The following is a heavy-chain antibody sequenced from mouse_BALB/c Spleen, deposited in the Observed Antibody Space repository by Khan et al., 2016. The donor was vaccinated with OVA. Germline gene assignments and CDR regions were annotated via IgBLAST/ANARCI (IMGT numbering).Heavy chain of an antibody. CDR1: GFSLTNYG. J-gene: IGHJ2*01. Sequence: VQLQESGPGLVQPSQSLSITCTVSGFSLTNYGVHWVRQSPGKGLEWLGVIWSGGITDYNATFISRLSISKDNSKGQVFFKMNSLQANDTAIYYCARNRNGYFDSLGQGSTLTVSS. D-gene: IGHD1-1*02. CDR3: ARNRNGYFDS. CDR2: IWSGGIT. V-gene: IGHV2-2*02.